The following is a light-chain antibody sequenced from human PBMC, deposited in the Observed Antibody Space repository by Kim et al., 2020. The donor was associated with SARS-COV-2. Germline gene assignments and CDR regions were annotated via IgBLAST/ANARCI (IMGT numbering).Light chain of an antibody. CDR3: EVYGSSPV. CDR1: EYVSSSY. J-gene: IGKJ1*01. Sequence: ELVLTQSPGTLSLSAGERGTLSCRASEYVSSSYLAWYQQTPGQAPRLLIYATSSRATGIPDRFTGSGSGTDFTLTISRLEPEDFAMYYCEVYGSSPVFGQGTKVDIK. V-gene: IGKV3-20*01. CDR2: ATS.